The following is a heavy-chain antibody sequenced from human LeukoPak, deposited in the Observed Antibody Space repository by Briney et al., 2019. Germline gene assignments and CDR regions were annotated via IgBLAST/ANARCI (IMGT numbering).Heavy chain of an antibody. CDR1: GGSISSYY. D-gene: IGHD5-18*01. Sequence: SETLSLTCTVSGGSISSYYWSWIRQPPGKGLEWIGYIYYSGSTSYNPSLKSRVTISVDTSKNQFSLKLSSVTAADTAVYYCARVEKIQLWLQADYWGQGTLVTVSS. J-gene: IGHJ4*02. CDR2: IYYSGST. V-gene: IGHV4-59*01. CDR3: ARVEKIQLWLQADY.